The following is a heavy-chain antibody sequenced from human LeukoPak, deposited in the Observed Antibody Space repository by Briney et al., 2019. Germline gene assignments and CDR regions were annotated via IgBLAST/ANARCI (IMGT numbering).Heavy chain of an antibody. Sequence: PGGSLRLSCAASGFTFDDYTMHWVRQAPGKGLEWVSLISWDGGSTYYADSVKGRFTISRDNSKNTLYLQMNSLRAEDTAVYYYARDISYYDSSGYSDYWGQGTLVTVSS. V-gene: IGHV3-43*01. CDR2: ISWDGGST. CDR1: GFTFDDYT. J-gene: IGHJ4*02. D-gene: IGHD3-22*01. CDR3: ARDISYYDSSGYSDY.